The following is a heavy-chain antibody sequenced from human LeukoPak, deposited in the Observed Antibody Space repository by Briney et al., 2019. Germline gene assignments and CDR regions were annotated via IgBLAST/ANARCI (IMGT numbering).Heavy chain of an antibody. CDR2: ISSSSSYI. V-gene: IGHV3-21*01. CDR3: ARPYSEDDYYYYMDV. CDR1: GFTFSSYS. J-gene: IGHJ6*03. Sequence: GGSLRLSCAASGFTFSSYSMNWVRQAPGKGLEWVSFISSSSSYIYYADSMKGRFTISRDNAKNSLYLQMNSLGAEDTAVYYCARPYSEDDYYYYMDVWGKGTTVTVSS. D-gene: IGHD4-11*01.